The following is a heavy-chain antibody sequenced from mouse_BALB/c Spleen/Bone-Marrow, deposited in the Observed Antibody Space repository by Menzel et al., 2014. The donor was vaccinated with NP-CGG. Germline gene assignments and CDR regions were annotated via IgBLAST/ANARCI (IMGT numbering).Heavy chain of an antibody. CDR3: ARGHYSMDY. J-gene: IGHJ4*01. CDR2: IHPSDSET. CDR1: GYSFITYW. V-gene: IGHV1-61*01. Sequence: VQLQQSGAELVRPGASVKLSCKASGYSFITYWMNWLKQRPGEGLEWIGTIHPSDSETRLNQKFNDEATLTVDESSSIVYMQLSSPTSEDSAVYYCARGHYSMDYWGQGTSVIVSS.